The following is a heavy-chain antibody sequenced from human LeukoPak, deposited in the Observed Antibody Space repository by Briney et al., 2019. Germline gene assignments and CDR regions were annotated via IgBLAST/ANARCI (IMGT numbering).Heavy chain of an antibody. CDR1: GFTFSSYA. Sequence: GGSLRLSCAASGFTFSSYAMLWVRQAPGKGLEWVAVISYDGSNKYYADSVKGRFTISRDNAKNSLYLQMNSLRAEDTAVYYCARSGNNRDLLLWFGELCDVDYWGQGTLVTVSS. V-gene: IGHV3-30-3*01. D-gene: IGHD3-10*01. CDR2: ISYDGSNK. J-gene: IGHJ4*02. CDR3: ARSGNNRDLLLWFGELCDVDY.